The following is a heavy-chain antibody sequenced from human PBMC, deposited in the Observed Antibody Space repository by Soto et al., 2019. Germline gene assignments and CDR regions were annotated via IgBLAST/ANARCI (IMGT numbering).Heavy chain of an antibody. J-gene: IGHJ6*02. Sequence: SETLSLTCTVSGDSISSSRYYWGWVRQPPGKGLEWIGSIYYRGSTYYSPSLKSRVTISVDTSKNQFSLKLSSVTAADTAVYYCARAAGATVYGMDVWGQGTTVTVSS. CDR2: IYYRGST. CDR3: ARAAGATVYGMDV. CDR1: GDSISSSRYY. V-gene: IGHV4-39*07. D-gene: IGHD1-26*01.